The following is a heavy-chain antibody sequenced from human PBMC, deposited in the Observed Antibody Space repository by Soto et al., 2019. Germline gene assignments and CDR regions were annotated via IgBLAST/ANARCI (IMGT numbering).Heavy chain of an antibody. CDR3: TTLNFAYSGRKYHFHMDV. CDR1: GDTFSSFD. CDR2: ISAHNGNT. V-gene: IGHV1-18*04. Sequence: QVLLVQSGPEVKRPGASVKVSCKASGDTFSSFDISWVRQAPGQGPEWMGCISAHNGNTNFAQKFQGRVSLTTDTSVTTACMGLRGLRSDDAGVYFCTTLNFAYSGRKYHFHMDVWGTGTTVTVSS. J-gene: IGHJ6*03. D-gene: IGHD3-9*01.